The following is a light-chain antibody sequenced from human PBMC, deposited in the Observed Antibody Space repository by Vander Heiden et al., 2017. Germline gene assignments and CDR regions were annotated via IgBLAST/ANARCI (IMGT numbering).Light chain of an antibody. CDR3: GTWDNSLRAEV. CDR1: SSNIGNNY. V-gene: IGLV1-51*01. J-gene: IGLJ2*01. Sequence: QSVLTQPPSVSAAPGQRVTISCSGSSSNIGNNYVSWYQQLPGTAPKLLIFDNNKRPSGIPDRFSDSKSGTSATLGITGLQTGDEAGYYCGTWDNSLRAEVFGGGTELTVL. CDR2: DNN.